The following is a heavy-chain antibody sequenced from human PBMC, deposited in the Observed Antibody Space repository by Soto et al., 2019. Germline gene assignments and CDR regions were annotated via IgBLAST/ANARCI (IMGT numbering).Heavy chain of an antibody. D-gene: IGHD3-10*01. Sequence: EMQLLESGGGLVQPGGSLRLSCAASGFTFSTYVMSWIRQAPGKGLEWVSSITGNSDEIFYAYSVTGRFTISRDNSNSGVYMRVSSLRDDDKALYYCVKRGVNWGAFDVWGQGTVVTVSS. J-gene: IGHJ3*01. CDR1: GFTFSTYV. CDR2: ITGNSDEI. V-gene: IGHV3-23*01. CDR3: VKRGVNWGAFDV.